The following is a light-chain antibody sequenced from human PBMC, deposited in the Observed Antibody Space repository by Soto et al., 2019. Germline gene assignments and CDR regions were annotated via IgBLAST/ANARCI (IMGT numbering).Light chain of an antibody. CDR3: QHYNNWPRA. Sequence: EIMMTQSPATLSVSPGERATLSCRASQSVNNYLAWYQQKPGQAPRLLISDASTRATGVPARFSGSGSGTEFTLTISSLQSEDFAVYYCQHYNNWPRAFGQGTRLEIK. J-gene: IGKJ5*01. CDR2: DAS. CDR1: QSVNNY. V-gene: IGKV3-15*01.